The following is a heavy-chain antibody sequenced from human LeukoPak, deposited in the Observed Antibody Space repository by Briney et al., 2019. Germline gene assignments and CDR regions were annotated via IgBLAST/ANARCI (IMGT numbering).Heavy chain of an antibody. CDR3: ARDAWTMVRGAHGAFDI. D-gene: IGHD3-10*01. Sequence: PSETLSLTCTVSGGSISSGDYYWSWIRQPPGKGLEWIGYIYYSGSTYYNPSLKSRVTISVDTSKNQFSLKLSSVTAADTAVYYCARDAWTMVRGAHGAFDIWGQGTMVTVSS. CDR2: IYYSGST. V-gene: IGHV4-30-4*01. CDR1: GGSISSGDYY. J-gene: IGHJ3*02.